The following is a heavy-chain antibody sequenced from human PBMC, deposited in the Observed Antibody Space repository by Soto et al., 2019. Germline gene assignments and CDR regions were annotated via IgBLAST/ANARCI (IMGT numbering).Heavy chain of an antibody. Sequence: EVQLLESGGGLGQPGGFLRLSCAASGFTFSNYAMSWVRQAPGKGLEWVSGISGRGSSAYYAVSVRGRFTISRDNSENTMYLQMNSLRADDAAVYYCAKARYNYDITFDDWGQGTLVTVSS. CDR3: AKARYNYDITFDD. CDR1: GFTFSNYA. D-gene: IGHD3-22*01. J-gene: IGHJ4*02. V-gene: IGHV3-23*01. CDR2: ISGRGSSA.